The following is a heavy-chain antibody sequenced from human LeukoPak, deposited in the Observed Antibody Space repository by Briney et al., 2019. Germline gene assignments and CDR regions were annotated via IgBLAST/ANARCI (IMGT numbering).Heavy chain of an antibody. CDR1: GFTFSSYA. Sequence: GRSLRLSCAASGFTFSSYAMHWVRQAPGKGLEWVAVISYDGSNKYYADSVKGRFTISRDNSKNTLYLKMNNLRAEDTAVYYCARYYYDSSGYYLYNWFDPWGQGTLVTVSS. J-gene: IGHJ5*02. D-gene: IGHD3-22*01. CDR2: ISYDGSNK. CDR3: ARYYYDSSGYYLYNWFDP. V-gene: IGHV3-30-3*01.